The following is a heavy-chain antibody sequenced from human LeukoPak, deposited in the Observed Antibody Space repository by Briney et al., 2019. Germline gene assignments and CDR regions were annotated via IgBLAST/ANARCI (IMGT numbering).Heavy chain of an antibody. V-gene: IGHV3-9*01. CDR2: ISWNSGYI. CDR3: AKALFEGEFDY. Sequence: GRSLRLSCAASGFTFDDYVMNWVRQAPGKGLEWVSSISWNSGYIAYADSVKGRFTISRDNAKNSLYLQMNSLRTEDTALYFCAKALFEGEFDYWGQGTQVTVSS. CDR1: GFTFDDYV. J-gene: IGHJ4*02. D-gene: IGHD3-16*01.